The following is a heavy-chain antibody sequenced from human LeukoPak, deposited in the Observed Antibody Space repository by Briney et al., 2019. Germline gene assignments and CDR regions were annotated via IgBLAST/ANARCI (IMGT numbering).Heavy chain of an antibody. D-gene: IGHD3-9*01. Sequence: PGGSLRLSCAASGFTFSNYAMSWVRQAPGKGLEWVSAITGSGGNTNYADSVKGRFTISRDNSKNTVFLQMNSLRAEDTAVYYCAKWGDYDVLTGYYVSDYWGQGTLVTASS. CDR2: ITGSGGNT. CDR1: GFTFSNYA. J-gene: IGHJ4*02. V-gene: IGHV3-23*01. CDR3: AKWGDYDVLTGYYVSDY.